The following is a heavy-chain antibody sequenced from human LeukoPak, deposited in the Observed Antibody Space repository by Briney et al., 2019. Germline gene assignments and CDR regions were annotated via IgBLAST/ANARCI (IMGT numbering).Heavy chain of an antibody. J-gene: IGHJ4*02. CDR3: ATAGYSSGWYSMGGYFDY. V-gene: IGHV1-24*01. Sequence: ASVKVSCKVSGYTLTELSMHWVRQAPGKGLEWMGAFDPEDGETIYAQKFQGRVTMTEDTSTDTAYMELSSLRSEDTAVYYCATAGYSSGWYSMGGYFDYWGQGTLVTVSS. CDR1: GYTLTELS. D-gene: IGHD6-19*01. CDR2: FDPEDGET.